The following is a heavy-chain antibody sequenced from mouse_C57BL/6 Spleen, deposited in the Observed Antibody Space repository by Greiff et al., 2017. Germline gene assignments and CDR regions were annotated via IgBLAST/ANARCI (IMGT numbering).Heavy chain of an antibody. Sequence: QVQLKESGPELVKPGASVKISCKASGYAFSSSWMNWVKQRPGKGLEWIGRIYPGDGDTNYNGKFKGKATLTADKSSSTAYMQLSSLTSEDSAVYFCARGGGTHDYWGQGTTLTVSS. D-gene: IGHD3-3*01. V-gene: IGHV1-82*01. CDR1: GYAFSSSW. J-gene: IGHJ2*01. CDR2: IYPGDGDT. CDR3: ARGGGTHDY.